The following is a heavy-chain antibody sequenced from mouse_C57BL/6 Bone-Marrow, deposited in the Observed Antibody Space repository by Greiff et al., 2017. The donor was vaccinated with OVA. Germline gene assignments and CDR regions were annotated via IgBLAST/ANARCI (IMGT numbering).Heavy chain of an antibody. CDR1: GYTFTSYT. V-gene: IGHV1-4*01. J-gene: IGHJ2*01. CDR3: TRGYYLDY. CDR2: IDPTNDYT. Sequence: QVQLQQSGAELARPGASVKMSCKASGYTFTSYTIHWVKQRPGQGLEWIGYIDPTNDYTNYNQKFKGKATLTADKSTSTAYMQLSSLTSEDSAVYCCTRGYYLDYWSRGTTLTVSS.